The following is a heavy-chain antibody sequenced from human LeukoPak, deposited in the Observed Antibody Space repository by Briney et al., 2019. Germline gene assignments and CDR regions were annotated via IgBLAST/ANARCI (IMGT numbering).Heavy chain of an antibody. V-gene: IGHV3-23*01. J-gene: IGHJ4*02. CDR1: GFTFSSYA. Sequence: GGSLRLSCAASGFTFSSYAMNWVRQAPGKGLEWVSGISGSGGGTYYADSVKGRFTISRDNSKNTLYLQMNSLRAEDTAVYYCARGPVTTFGYWGQGTLVTVSS. D-gene: IGHD4-17*01. CDR2: ISGSGGGT. CDR3: ARGPVTTFGY.